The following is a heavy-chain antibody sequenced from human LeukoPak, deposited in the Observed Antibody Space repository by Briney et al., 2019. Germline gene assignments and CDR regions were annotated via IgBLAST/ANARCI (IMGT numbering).Heavy chain of an antibody. Sequence: ASVKVSCKASGYTFTSYDMNWVGQATGQGREWMGWMNPNTGNTGYAQKFQGRVTMTRNTSISTAYMDLSSLRSEDTAVYYCARVPDIVKYYMDVWGKGTTVTVSS. CDR3: ARVPDIVKYYMDV. CDR1: GYTFTSYD. CDR2: MNPNTGNT. J-gene: IGHJ6*03. V-gene: IGHV1-8*01. D-gene: IGHD2-15*01.